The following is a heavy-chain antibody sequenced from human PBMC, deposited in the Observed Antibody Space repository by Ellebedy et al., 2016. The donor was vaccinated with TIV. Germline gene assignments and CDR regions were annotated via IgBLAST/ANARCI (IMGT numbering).Heavy chain of an antibody. J-gene: IGHJ5*02. D-gene: IGHD5-18*01. V-gene: IGHV3-33*01. CDR2: IWYDGSKK. CDR3: ATGGYSNGYGGWFDP. Sequence: GESLKISCTVSGFSFSSYGMHWVRQAPGKGLEWVAVIWYDGSKKYYADSVKGRFTISRDNSKNTLYLQMNSLRAEDTAVYYCATGGYSNGYGGWFDPWGQGTLVTVSS. CDR1: GFSFSSYG.